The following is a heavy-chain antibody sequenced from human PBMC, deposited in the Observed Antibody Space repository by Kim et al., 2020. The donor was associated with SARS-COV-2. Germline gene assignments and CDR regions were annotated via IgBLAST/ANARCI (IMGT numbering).Heavy chain of an antibody. J-gene: IGHJ4*02. Sequence: KYNPSLGSRVAISLDRSRKQFSLKLSSVTATDTAVYYCARGRDYGDYAAGYWGQGTLVTVSS. D-gene: IGHD4-17*01. CDR3: ARGRDYGDYAAGY. V-gene: IGHV4-59*09.